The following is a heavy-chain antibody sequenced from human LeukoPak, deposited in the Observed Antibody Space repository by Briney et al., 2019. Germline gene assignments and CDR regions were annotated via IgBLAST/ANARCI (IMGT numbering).Heavy chain of an antibody. J-gene: IGHJ6*03. CDR2: IKEDGSEK. CDR3: ARGRAQCSGGSCRSRNENVYYMDV. D-gene: IGHD2-15*01. CDR1: GFTFSGYW. Sequence: GGSLTLSCAASGFTFSGYWMSWVRQAPGKGLEWVANIKEDGSEKYYVDSVKGRFTISRDNAKNSLYLQMNSLRAEDTAVYYCARGRAQCSGGSCRSRNENVYYMDVWGKGTTVTVSS. V-gene: IGHV3-7*01.